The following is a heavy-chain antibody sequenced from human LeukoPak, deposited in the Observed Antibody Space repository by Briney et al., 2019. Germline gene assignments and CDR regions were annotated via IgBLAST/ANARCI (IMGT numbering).Heavy chain of an antibody. CDR3: AREIWFGESMPDY. CDR2: INHSGST. J-gene: IGHJ4*02. CDR1: GGSIFSSNSY. D-gene: IGHD3-10*01. Sequence: SETLSLTCTVSGGSIFSSNSYWGWIRQPPGKGLEWIGEINHSGSTNYNPSLKSRVTISVDTSKNQFSLKLSSVTAADTAVYYCAREIWFGESMPDYWGQGTLVTVSS. V-gene: IGHV4-39*07.